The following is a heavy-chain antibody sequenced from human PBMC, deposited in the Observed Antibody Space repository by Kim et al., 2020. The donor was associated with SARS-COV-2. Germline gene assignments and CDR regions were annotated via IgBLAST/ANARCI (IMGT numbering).Heavy chain of an antibody. CDR3: TTEGYSYGSFDY. D-gene: IGHD5-18*01. Sequence: DYAAPVKGRFTISRDESKNTLYLQMNSLKTEDTAVYYCTTEGYSYGSFDYWGQGTLVTVSS. J-gene: IGHJ4*02. V-gene: IGHV3-15*01.